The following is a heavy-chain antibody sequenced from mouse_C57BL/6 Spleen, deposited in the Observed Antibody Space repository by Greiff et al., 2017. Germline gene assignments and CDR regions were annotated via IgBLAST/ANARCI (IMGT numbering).Heavy chain of an antibody. CDR1: GYTFTDYY. Sequence: VQLQQSGAELVRPGASVKLSCKASGYTFTDYYINWVKQRPGQGLEWIARIYPGSGNTYYNEKFKGKATLTAEKSSSTAYMQLSSLTSEDSAVYFCARKDYGSVLFDYWGQGTTLTVSS. CDR3: ARKDYGSVLFDY. CDR2: IYPGSGNT. J-gene: IGHJ2*01. D-gene: IGHD1-1*01. V-gene: IGHV1-76*01.